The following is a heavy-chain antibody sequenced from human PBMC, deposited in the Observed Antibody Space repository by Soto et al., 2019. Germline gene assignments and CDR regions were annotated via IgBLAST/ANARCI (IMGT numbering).Heavy chain of an antibody. CDR3: ERDLEPRRIYWQPDYGLDV. CDR2: IVPISDTT. D-gene: IGHD5-12*01. V-gene: IGHV1-69*01. J-gene: IGHJ6*02. CDR1: GGTFSTYA. Sequence: QVQLVQSGAEVKKPGSSVKVSCKASGGTFSTYAIIWVRQAPGQGLEWMGGIVPISDTTDYAQKFQGRVTITADESTTTTYMELSSLKSDDTAVYYCERDLEPRRIYWQPDYGLDVWGQGTTVIVSS.